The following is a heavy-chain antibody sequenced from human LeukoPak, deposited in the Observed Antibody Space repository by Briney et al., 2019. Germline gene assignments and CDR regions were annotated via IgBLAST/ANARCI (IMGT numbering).Heavy chain of an antibody. CDR3: AQGANYYYYMDV. CDR1: GYSISSGYY. V-gene: IGHV4-38-2*02. CDR2: IYHSGST. J-gene: IGHJ6*03. Sequence: SETLSLTCTVSGYSISSGYYWGWIRQPPGKGLEWIGSIYHSGSTYYNPSLKSRVTISVDTSKNQFSLKLSSVTAADTAVYYCAQGANYYYYMDVWGKGTTVTVSS. D-gene: IGHD3-16*01.